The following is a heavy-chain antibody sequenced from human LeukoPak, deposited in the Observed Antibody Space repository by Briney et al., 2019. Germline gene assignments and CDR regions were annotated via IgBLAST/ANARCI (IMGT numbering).Heavy chain of an antibody. CDR2: INSDGSST. Sequence: GGSLRLSCTASGFTFSNYWMHWVRQAPGKGLVWVSRINSDGSSTSYADSVKGRFTISRDNAKNTLYLQMNSLRAEDTAVYYCAKGGWLQLFDYWGQGTLVTVSS. CDR1: GFTFSNYW. CDR3: AKGGWLQLFDY. J-gene: IGHJ4*02. V-gene: IGHV3-74*01. D-gene: IGHD5-24*01.